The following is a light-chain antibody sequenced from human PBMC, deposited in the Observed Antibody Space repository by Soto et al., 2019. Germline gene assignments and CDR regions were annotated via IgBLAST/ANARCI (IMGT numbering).Light chain of an antibody. CDR3: QQYNNWVT. J-gene: IGKJ4*01. Sequence: EIVMTQSPATLSVSPGERVTLSCRANQSVSSSLAWYQQKPGQAPRLLIYAASSRATGVPARFSGSGSGTEFTLTISSLQSEDFAVYYCQQYNNWVTFGGGTQVEIK. CDR1: QSVSSS. V-gene: IGKV3-15*01. CDR2: AAS.